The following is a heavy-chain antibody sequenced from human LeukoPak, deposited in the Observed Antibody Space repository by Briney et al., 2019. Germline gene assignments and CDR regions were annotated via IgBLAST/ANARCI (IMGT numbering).Heavy chain of an antibody. J-gene: IGHJ4*02. CDR1: GFTLTELS. D-gene: IGHD3-10*01. CDR3: ARQQGVQYLNFDY. CDR2: INLIAGLT. V-gene: IGHV1-46*01. Sequence: ASVKVSCKVSGFTLTELSIHWVRQAPGQGPEWMGMINLIAGLTHYAPKFQGRVTMTRDTSTSTVYMELSSLGSEDTAVYYCARQQGVQYLNFDYWGQGAQVTVSS.